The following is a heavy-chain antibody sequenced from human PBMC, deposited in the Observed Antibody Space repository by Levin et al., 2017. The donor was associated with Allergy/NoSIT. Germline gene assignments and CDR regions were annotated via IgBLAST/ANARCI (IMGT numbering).Heavy chain of an antibody. J-gene: IGHJ6*03. D-gene: IGHD3-10*01. CDR2: IDPSDSYT. CDR3: ARLVSSYSYYYYMDV. Sequence: GGSLRLSCKGSGYIFTSYWISWVRQMPGKGLEWMGRIDPSDSYTNYSPSFQGHVTISTDKSFSTAYLQWSSLKASDTAMYYCARLVSSYSYYYYMDVWGKGTTVTVSS. CDR1: GYIFTSYW. V-gene: IGHV5-10-1*01.